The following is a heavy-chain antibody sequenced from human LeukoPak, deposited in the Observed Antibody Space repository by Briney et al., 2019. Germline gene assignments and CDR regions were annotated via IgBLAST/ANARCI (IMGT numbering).Heavy chain of an antibody. CDR2: ISGSGGSP. Sequence: GGPLRLSCVASGFTFSSYAMTWPRQAPGKGLEGVSVISGSGGSPYYADSVKGRFTLSRDNSRNTLYLQVNSLRAEDTAVYYCAKDASYDTSGYYPDFDFWGQGTLVSVSS. J-gene: IGHJ4*02. CDR1: GFTFSSYA. CDR3: AKDASYDTSGYYPDFDF. D-gene: IGHD3-22*01. V-gene: IGHV3-23*01.